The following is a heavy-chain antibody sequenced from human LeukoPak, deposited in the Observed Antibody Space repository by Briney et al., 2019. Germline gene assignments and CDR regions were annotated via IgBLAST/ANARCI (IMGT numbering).Heavy chain of an antibody. CDR3: AKDRGTGWYYYYYMDV. CDR1: GFTFDDYA. CDR2: ISWNSGRI. D-gene: IGHD6-19*01. V-gene: IGHV3-9*01. Sequence: PGGSLRLSCAVSGFTFDDYAMHWVRQAPGKGLEWVSSISWNSGRIGYVDSVKGRVTISRDNAKNSLYLQMNSLRAEDTALDYCAKDRGTGWYYYYYMDVWGKGTTVTVSS. J-gene: IGHJ6*03.